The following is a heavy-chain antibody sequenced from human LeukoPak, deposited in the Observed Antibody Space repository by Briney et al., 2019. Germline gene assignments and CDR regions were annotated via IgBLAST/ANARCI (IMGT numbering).Heavy chain of an antibody. D-gene: IGHD3-16*01. Sequence: PGGSLRLSCAASEFTFSSYSMNWVRQAPGKGLEWVSYITNSGNSKSYADSVKGRFTISRDNTKSSLYLQMSNLRAEDTAVYFCARGGGLDVWGQGATVTVSS. J-gene: IGHJ6*02. CDR3: ARGGGLDV. CDR1: EFTFSSYS. CDR2: ITNSGNSK. V-gene: IGHV3-48*01.